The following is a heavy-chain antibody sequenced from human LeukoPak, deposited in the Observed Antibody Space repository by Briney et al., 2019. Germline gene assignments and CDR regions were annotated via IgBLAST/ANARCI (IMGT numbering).Heavy chain of an antibody. CDR2: INPSGGST. CDR1: GYTFTSYY. V-gene: IGHV1-46*01. CDR3: ARDGAASYYGSGSYYPHY. J-gene: IGHJ4*02. Sequence: ASVKVSCKASGYTFTSYYMHWVRQAPGQGLEWMGIINPSGGSTSYAQKFQGRVTMTRDTSTSTVYMELSSLRSEDTAVYYCARDGAASYYGSGSYYPHYWGQGTLVTVSS. D-gene: IGHD3-10*01.